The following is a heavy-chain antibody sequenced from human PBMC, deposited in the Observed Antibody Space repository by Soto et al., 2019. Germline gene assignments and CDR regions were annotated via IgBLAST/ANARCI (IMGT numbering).Heavy chain of an antibody. CDR2: IYYSGST. CDR1: GGSISSYY. V-gene: IGHV4-59*01. J-gene: IGHJ4*02. Sequence: SETLSLTCTVSGGSISSYYRSWIRQPPGKGLEWIGYIYYSGSTNYNPSLKSRVTRSVDTSKNQFSLKLSSVTAADTAVYYCARAREVGTYDYWGQGTLVTVSS. D-gene: IGHD1-26*01. CDR3: ARAREVGTYDY.